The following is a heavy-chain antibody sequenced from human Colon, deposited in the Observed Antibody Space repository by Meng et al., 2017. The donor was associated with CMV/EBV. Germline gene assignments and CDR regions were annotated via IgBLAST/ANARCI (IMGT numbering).Heavy chain of an antibody. D-gene: IGHD5-24*01. Sequence: GGSLRFSCEASGFAFGTFAMSWARQAPGKGLEWVSTISDSAHRTHYADSVRGRFTISRDNSKNTLYLQMNNLRADDTAVYYCDGSDYWGQGTLVTVSS. CDR2: ISDSAHRT. V-gene: IGHV3-23*01. CDR1: GFAFGTFA. CDR3: DGSDY. J-gene: IGHJ4*02.